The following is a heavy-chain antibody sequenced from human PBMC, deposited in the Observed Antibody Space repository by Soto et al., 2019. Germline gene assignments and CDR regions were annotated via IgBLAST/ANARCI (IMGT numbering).Heavy chain of an antibody. J-gene: IGHJ4*02. CDR3: VRITSSRPYHIDY. CDR2: TRDKANSYTT. V-gene: IGHV3-72*01. CDR1: GFILSDHY. D-gene: IGHD2-2*01. Sequence: PGGSLRLSCAASGFILSDHYMDWVRQAPGKGLEWLGRTRDKANSYTTEYAASVNGRFTVSRDASKNSLFLQMNSLKTEDTAVYYCVRITSSRPYHIDYWGQGTLVTVSS.